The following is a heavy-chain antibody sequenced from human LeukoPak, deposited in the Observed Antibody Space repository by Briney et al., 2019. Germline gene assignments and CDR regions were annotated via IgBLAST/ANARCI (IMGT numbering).Heavy chain of an antibody. CDR2: FSTYNGDT. CDR3: AIGQGVITWGGADVYDV. Sequence: GASVKVSCKASGYTFTNYGINWVRQAPGQRPEWMGWFSTYNGDTKYAQKLKGRVTLTADTLTSTAYMELRTLISDDTATYYCAIGQGVITWGGADVYDVWGQGTPVIVSS. V-gene: IGHV1-18*01. CDR1: GYTFTNYG. J-gene: IGHJ3*01. D-gene: IGHD3-16*01.